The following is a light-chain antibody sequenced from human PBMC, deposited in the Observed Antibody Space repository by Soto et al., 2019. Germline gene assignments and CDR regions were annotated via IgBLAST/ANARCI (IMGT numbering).Light chain of an antibody. V-gene: IGLV2-14*01. J-gene: IGLJ1*01. CDR2: EVS. CDR3: SSYTSSSTLCV. Sequence: LTQPASVSGSPGQSITISCTGTSSDVGGYNYVSWYQQHPGKAPKLMIYEVSNRPSGVSNRFSGSKSGNTASLTISGLQAEDEADYYCSSYTSSSTLCVFGTGTKVTVL. CDR1: SSDVGGYNY.